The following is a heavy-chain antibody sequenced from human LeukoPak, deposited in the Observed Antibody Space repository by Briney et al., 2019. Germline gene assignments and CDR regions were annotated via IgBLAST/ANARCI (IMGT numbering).Heavy chain of an antibody. CDR1: GGTISSGGHY. CDR2: IYDSGST. CDR3: ARGYAPFDP. Sequence: SETLSLTCIVSGGTISSGGHYWGRIRQHPGKGLEWLGYIYDSGSTYYNPSLKSRLTISMDTSKNQFSLKLTSVTAADTAVYFCARGYAPFDPWGQGTLVSVSS. D-gene: IGHD5-12*01. J-gene: IGHJ5*02. V-gene: IGHV4-31*03.